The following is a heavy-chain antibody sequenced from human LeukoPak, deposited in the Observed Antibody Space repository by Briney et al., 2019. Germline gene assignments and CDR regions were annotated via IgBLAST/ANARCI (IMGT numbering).Heavy chain of an antibody. D-gene: IGHD5-12*01. Sequence: SETLSLTXSVSGYSISSGYYWGWIRQPPGKGLEWIGNIFHTGSTYCNPSVKSRVTISVDTSKNQFSLKLNSVTAADTAVYYCARGDSGPDNWGQGTLVTVSS. CDR2: IFHTGST. J-gene: IGHJ4*02. CDR3: ARGDSGPDN. CDR1: GYSISSGYY. V-gene: IGHV4-38-2*02.